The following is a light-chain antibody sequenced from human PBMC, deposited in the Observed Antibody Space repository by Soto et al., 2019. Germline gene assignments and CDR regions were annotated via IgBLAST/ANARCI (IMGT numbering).Light chain of an antibody. J-gene: IGLJ3*02. CDR2: AVS. CDR3: WSYTSSDNWV. Sequence: QSALTQPRSVSGSPGQPATISSTGPNSNVGAYNYISWYQQFPGKAPKVIISAVSQRRSGVPVRFSGSKSGNTASLTISGLQAEDEADYYCWSYTSSDNWVFGGGTKVTVL. V-gene: IGLV2-11*01. CDR1: NSNVGAYNY.